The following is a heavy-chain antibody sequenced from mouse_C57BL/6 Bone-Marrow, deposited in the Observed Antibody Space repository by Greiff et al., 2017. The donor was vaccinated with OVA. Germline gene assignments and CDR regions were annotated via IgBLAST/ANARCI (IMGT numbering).Heavy chain of an antibody. CDR3: AREGYYYDAMDY. J-gene: IGHJ4*01. Sequence: EVKVVESGGGLVKPGGSLKLSCAASGFTFSSYAMSWVRQTPEKRLEWVATISDGGSYTYYPDNVKGRFTISRDNAKNNLYLQMSHLKSEDTAMYYCAREGYYYDAMDYWGQGTSVTVSS. CDR1: GFTFSSYA. D-gene: IGHD1-1*01. V-gene: IGHV5-4*01. CDR2: ISDGGSYT.